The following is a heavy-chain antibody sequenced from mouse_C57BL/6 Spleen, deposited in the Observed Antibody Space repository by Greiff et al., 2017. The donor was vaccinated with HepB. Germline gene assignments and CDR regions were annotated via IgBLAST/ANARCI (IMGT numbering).Heavy chain of an antibody. J-gene: IGHJ2*01. CDR3: ARGGYSNWADY. Sequence: EVQLQQSGPELVKPGASVKISCKASGYTFTDYYMNWVKQSHGKSLEWIGDINPNNGGTSYNQKFKGKATLTVDKSSSTAYMELRSLTSEDSAVYYCARGGYSNWADYWGQGTTLTVSS. D-gene: IGHD2-5*01. CDR1: GYTFTDYY. V-gene: IGHV1-26*01. CDR2: INPNNGGT.